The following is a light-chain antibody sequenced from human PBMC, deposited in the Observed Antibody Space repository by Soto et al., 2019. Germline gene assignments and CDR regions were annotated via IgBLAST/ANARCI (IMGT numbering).Light chain of an antibody. J-gene: IGKJ2*01. V-gene: IGKV1-5*03. Sequence: DIQMTQSPSTLSASVGDRVIITCRASQSISSWLAWYQQRPGKAPNLLIYKASSLESGVPSRFGGSGSGTEFTLTISSLQPDDSATYYCQQYDTYPVTFGQGTKVEIK. CDR3: QQYDTYPVT. CDR2: KAS. CDR1: QSISSW.